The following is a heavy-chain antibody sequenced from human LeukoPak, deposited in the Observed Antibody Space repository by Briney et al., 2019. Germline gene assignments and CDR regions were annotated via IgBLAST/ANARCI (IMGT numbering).Heavy chain of an antibody. Sequence: GGSLRLSCAASGFIFSSYWMTWVRQAPGKGLEWVANIKYDGSDEYYVDSVKGRFTISRDNAKNSLYLQMNSLGAEDTAVYYCARSSGWRSEFDYWGQGTLVTVSS. V-gene: IGHV3-7*01. D-gene: IGHD6-19*01. J-gene: IGHJ4*02. CDR3: ARSSGWRSEFDY. CDR2: IKYDGSDE. CDR1: GFIFSSYW.